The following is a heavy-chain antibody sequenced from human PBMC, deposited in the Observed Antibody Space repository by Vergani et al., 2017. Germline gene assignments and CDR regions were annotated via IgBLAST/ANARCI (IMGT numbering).Heavy chain of an antibody. D-gene: IGHD2-21*01. CDR2: IEDDGDDK. CDR3: GREIPRGASYFDF. Sequence: EVQLVESGGGFVRPGESLRLSCAASGFTFSKYWMTLVLQAPGKGLEWVANIEDDGDDKNYADSVKGRFTISRDNADNSVYLQMNSLRPVETAVYYCGREIPRGASYFDFGGRGALVIVSS. CDR1: GFTFSKYW. J-gene: IGHJ4*02. V-gene: IGHV3-7*01.